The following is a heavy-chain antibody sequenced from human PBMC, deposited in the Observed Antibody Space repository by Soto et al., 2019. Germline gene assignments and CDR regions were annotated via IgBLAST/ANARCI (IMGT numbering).Heavy chain of an antibody. V-gene: IGHV3-21*01. CDR1: GFTFSGYR. J-gene: IGHJ6*02. CDR3: ARGRGAMVSWRDHYYYGRDV. Sequence: GGSLRLSCAASGFTFSGYRMHWVRQAPGKGREWVSSISSSSSYIYYADSVKGRFTISRDNAKNSLYLQMNSLRAEDTAVYYCARGRGAMVSWRDHYYYGRDVWGQGTTVTVSS. D-gene: IGHD5-18*01. CDR2: ISSSSSYI.